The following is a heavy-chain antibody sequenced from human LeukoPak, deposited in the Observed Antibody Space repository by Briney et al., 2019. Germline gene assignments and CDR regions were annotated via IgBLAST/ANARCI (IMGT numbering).Heavy chain of an antibody. CDR3: ARDVKGGNFDY. D-gene: IGHD3-16*01. CDR2: IYSGGST. Sequence: GGSLRLSCAASGFTVSSNYMSWVRQAPGKGLEWVSVIYSGGSTYYADSVKGRFTISRDNAKNSLYLQVNSLRVEDTAVYYCARDVKGGNFDYWGQGTLVTVSS. V-gene: IGHV3-53*01. J-gene: IGHJ4*02. CDR1: GFTVSSNY.